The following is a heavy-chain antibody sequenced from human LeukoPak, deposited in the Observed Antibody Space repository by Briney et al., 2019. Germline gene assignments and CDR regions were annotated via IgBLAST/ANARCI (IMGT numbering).Heavy chain of an antibody. CDR2: ISYDGSNK. J-gene: IGHJ6*03. CDR3: AKDLPYYYYMDV. Sequence: GGSLRLSCAASGFTFSNYGMHWVRQAPGKGLEWVAVISYDGSNKYSADSVKGRFTISRDNSKNTLYLQMNSLRAEDTAIYYCAKDLPYYYYMDVWGKGTTVTVSS. CDR1: GFTFSNYG. V-gene: IGHV3-30*18.